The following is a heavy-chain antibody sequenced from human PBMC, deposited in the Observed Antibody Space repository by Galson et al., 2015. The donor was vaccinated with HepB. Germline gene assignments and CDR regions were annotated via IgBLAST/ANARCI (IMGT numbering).Heavy chain of an antibody. J-gene: IGHJ4*02. V-gene: IGHV3-30*18. CDR3: ANSGSYRVGFDY. CDR1: GFTFSSYG. Sequence: SLRLSCAASGFTFSSYGMHWVRQAPGKGLEWVAVISYDGSNKYYADSVKGRFTISRDNSKNTLYLQMNSLRAEDTAVYYCANSGSYRVGFDYWGQGTLVTVSS. CDR2: ISYDGSNK. D-gene: IGHD1-26*01.